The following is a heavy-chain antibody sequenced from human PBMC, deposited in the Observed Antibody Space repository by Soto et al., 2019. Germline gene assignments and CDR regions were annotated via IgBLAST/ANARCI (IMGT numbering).Heavy chain of an antibody. CDR1: GFTVSSNY. Sequence: GGSLRLSCAASGFTVSSNYMSWVRQAPGKGLEWVSVIYSGGSTYYADSVKGRFTISRDNSKNTLYLQMNSLRAEDTAVYYCARRSGYYAFDIWGQGTMVTVSS. CDR2: IYSGGST. D-gene: IGHD3-3*01. CDR3: ARRSGYYAFDI. J-gene: IGHJ3*02. V-gene: IGHV3-53*01.